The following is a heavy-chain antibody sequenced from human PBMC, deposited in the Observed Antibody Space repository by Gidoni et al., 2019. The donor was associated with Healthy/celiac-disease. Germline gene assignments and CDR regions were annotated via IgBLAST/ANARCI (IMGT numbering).Heavy chain of an antibody. Sequence: EVQLLESGGGLVKPGGSLRRSCAASGFTFSSYAMSWVRQAPGKGLEWVSAISGSGGSTYYADSVKGRFTISRDNSKNTLYLQMNSLRAEDTAVYYCAKIGVAARHGGGYWGQGTLVTVSS. V-gene: IGHV3-23*01. CDR3: AKIGVAARHGGGY. J-gene: IGHJ4*02. CDR1: GFTFSSYA. CDR2: ISGSGGST. D-gene: IGHD6-6*01.